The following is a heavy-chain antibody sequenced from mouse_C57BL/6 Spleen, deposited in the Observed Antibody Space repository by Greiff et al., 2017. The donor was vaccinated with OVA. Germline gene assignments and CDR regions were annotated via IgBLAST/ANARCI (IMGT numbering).Heavy chain of an antibody. V-gene: IGHV1-80*01. CDR3: ARFYYYGMGS. J-gene: IGHJ2*01. D-gene: IGHD1-1*01. CDR2: IYPGDGDT. CDR1: GYAFSSYW. Sequence: VQLQQSGAELVKPGASVKISCKASGYAFSSYWMNWVKQRPGTGLEWIGQIYPGDGDTNYNGKFKGQATLTADKSSSTAYMQLSSLTSDDSSVYFSARFYYYGMGSWGQGTTLTVSS.